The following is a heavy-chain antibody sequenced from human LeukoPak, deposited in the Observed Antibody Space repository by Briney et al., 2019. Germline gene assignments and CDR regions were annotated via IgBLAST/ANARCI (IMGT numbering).Heavy chain of an antibody. J-gene: IGHJ5*02. Sequence: SETLSLTCTVSGAAIRGFYWSWFRQPPGKGLDWIGHISNTGTTTYNPSLKSRVTMSVDTSKNQFSLKLRSVTAADTAVYYCARDIELRGFNWFDPWGQGTLVTVSS. CDR2: ISNTGTT. D-gene: IGHD3-10*01. CDR3: ARDIELRGFNWFDP. V-gene: IGHV4-59*12. CDR1: GAAIRGFY.